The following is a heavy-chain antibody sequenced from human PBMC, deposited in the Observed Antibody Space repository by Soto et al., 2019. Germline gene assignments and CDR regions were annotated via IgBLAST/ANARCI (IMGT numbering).Heavy chain of an antibody. Sequence: QVQLVESGGGVVQPGRSLKLSCAASGFTLSTYAMHWVRQAPGKGLEWVAVISYDGSNQYYADSVKGRFSISRDNSKNTLYLQMNSLRAEDTAVYYCARSEAYYYYGMDVWGQGTTVTVSS. CDR2: ISYDGSNQ. CDR1: GFTLSTYA. V-gene: IGHV3-30-3*01. CDR3: ARSEAYYYYGMDV. J-gene: IGHJ6*02.